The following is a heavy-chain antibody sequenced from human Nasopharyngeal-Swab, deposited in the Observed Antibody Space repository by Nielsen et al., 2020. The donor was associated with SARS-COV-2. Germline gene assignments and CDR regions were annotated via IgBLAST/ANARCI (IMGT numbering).Heavy chain of an antibody. CDR2: ISGSGGST. D-gene: IGHD7-27*01. J-gene: IGHJ4*02. V-gene: IGHV3-23*01. Sequence: GGSLRLSCAASGFTFSSYAMSWVRQAPGKGLEWVSAISGSGGSTYYADSVKGRFTISRDNTKNTLYLQMNSLRAEDTAVYYCARVCPDWGGFDYWGQGTLVTVSS. CDR1: GFTFSSYA. CDR3: ARVCPDWGGFDY.